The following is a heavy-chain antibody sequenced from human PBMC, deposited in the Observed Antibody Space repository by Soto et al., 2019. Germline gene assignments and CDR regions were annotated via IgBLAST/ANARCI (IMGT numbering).Heavy chain of an antibody. D-gene: IGHD3-9*01. CDR1: GFSLSTSGVG. CDR2: IYWDDDK. Sequence: SGPTLVNPTQTLTLTCTFSGFSLSTSGVGVGWIRQPPGKALEWLALIYWDDDKRYSPSLKSRLTITKDTSKNQVVLTMTNMDPVDTATYYCAHSTLRYFDWSRPSPPESSHHWGQGPLVTLAS. CDR3: AHSTLRYFDWSRPSPPESSHH. V-gene: IGHV2-5*02. J-gene: IGHJ1*01.